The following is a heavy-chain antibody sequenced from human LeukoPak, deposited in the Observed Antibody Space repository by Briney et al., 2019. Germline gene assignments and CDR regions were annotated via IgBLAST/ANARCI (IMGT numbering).Heavy chain of an antibody. Sequence: PGGSLRLSCAASGFTFSSYNMNWVRQAPGKGLEWVSYISSSSTSTIFYADSVSGRFTISRDNAKNSLFLQMNSLRVEDTAVYYCARGNNTFEMATLALDHWGQGALVTVSS. CDR1: GFTFSSYN. CDR3: ARGNNTFEMATLALDH. J-gene: IGHJ4*02. D-gene: IGHD5-24*01. CDR2: ISSSSTSTI. V-gene: IGHV3-48*04.